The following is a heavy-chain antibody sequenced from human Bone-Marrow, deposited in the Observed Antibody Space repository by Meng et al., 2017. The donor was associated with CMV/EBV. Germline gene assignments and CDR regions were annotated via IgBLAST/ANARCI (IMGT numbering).Heavy chain of an antibody. Sequence: GESLKISCAASGFTFSDYYMSWIRQAPGKGLEWVSYISKSGSNKYYADSVKGRFTISRDNAKNSLYLQMNSLRAEDTAVYYCARIAAAALKPYYYGMDVWGQGTTVTVSS. CDR2: ISKSGSNK. CDR3: ARIAAAALKPYYYGMDV. J-gene: IGHJ6*02. CDR1: GFTFSDYY. D-gene: IGHD6-13*01. V-gene: IGHV3-11*04.